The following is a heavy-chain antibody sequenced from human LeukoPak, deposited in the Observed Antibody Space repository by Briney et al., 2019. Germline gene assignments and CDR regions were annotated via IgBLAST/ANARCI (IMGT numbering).Heavy chain of an antibody. D-gene: IGHD3-3*01. CDR1: GFTFSSYS. Sequence: GGSLRLSCAASGFTFSSYSMNWVRQVPGKGLEWVSSISRGSSYRFYADSMKGRFTISRDNAKNSLYLQMNSLRSEDTAIYYCASPVKYYDTWSGYPPFDYWGQGTLVTVSS. CDR2: ISRGSSYR. V-gene: IGHV3-21*04. J-gene: IGHJ4*02. CDR3: ASPVKYYDTWSGYPPFDY.